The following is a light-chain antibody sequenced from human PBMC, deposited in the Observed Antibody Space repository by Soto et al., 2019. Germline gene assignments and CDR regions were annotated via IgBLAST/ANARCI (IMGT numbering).Light chain of an antibody. CDR2: AAS. CDR3: QKYYSAPR. J-gene: IGKJ3*01. V-gene: IGKV1-27*01. Sequence: DIQMTQSPSSLSASVGDRVTITCRASQGISNYLAWYQQKPGKVPKLLIYAASTLQSGVPSRFSGRVSGTGFTLTISRLQPEDVATYYCQKYYSAPRFGPGTEVDIK. CDR1: QGISNY.